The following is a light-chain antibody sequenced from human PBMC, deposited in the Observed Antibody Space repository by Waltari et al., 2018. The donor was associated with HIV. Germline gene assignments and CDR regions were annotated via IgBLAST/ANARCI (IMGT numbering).Light chain of an antibody. CDR1: SPTIRGHY. V-gene: IGLV1-47*01. J-gene: IGLJ2*01. CDR3: ASWDDSLSGYVV. CDR2: RNN. Sequence: QSVLPQPPSASGTPGPRVTISCSGSSPTIRGHYVYWYQQLPGTAPKLLIYRNNQRPSGVPERFSGSKSGTSASMAISGLRSEDEADYYCASWDDSLSGYVVFGGGTKLTVL.